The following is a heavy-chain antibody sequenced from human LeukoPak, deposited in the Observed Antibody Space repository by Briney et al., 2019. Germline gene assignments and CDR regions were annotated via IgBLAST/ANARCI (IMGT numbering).Heavy chain of an antibody. J-gene: IGHJ3*02. CDR2: ISSDGVNT. Sequence: PGGSLRLSCSASGSTFSSSAMHWVRQAPGKGLKHVSAISSDGVNTYYADSVKGRFTISRDNSRNTLYLQMSSLRPDDTAVYYCVKGGRYSSDAFDIWGQGTMVTVSS. CDR1: GSTFSSSA. D-gene: IGHD6-13*01. V-gene: IGHV3-64D*06. CDR3: VKGGRYSSDAFDI.